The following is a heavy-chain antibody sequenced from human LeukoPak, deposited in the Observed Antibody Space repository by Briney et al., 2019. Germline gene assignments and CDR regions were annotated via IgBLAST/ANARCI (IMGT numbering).Heavy chain of an antibody. Sequence: GGSLRLSCAASGHTFSNYAMTWVRQAPGKGLEWISSITGRGGTSYTDSVKGRFTVYRDNSKNTLYLQMNSLRVRDTALYYCAKDPNGDYVGAFDSWGQGTMVTVSS. CDR3: AKDPNGDYVGAFDS. V-gene: IGHV3-23*01. J-gene: IGHJ3*01. D-gene: IGHD4-17*01. CDR2: ITGRGGT. CDR1: GHTFSNYA.